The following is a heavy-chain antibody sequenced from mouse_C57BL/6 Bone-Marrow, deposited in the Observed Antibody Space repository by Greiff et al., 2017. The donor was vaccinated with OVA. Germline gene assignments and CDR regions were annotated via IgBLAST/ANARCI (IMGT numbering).Heavy chain of an antibody. CDR1: GYTFTSYW. J-gene: IGHJ1*03. V-gene: IGHV1-64*01. CDR2: IHPNSGST. Sequence: VQLQQPGAELVKPGASVKLSCKASGYTFTSYWMHWVKQRPGQGLEWIGMIHPNSGSTNYNEKFKSKATLPVDKSSSTAYMQLSSLTSEDSAVYYFARSLLLRWYFDVWGTGTTVTVSS. CDR3: ARSLLLRWYFDV. D-gene: IGHD1-1*01.